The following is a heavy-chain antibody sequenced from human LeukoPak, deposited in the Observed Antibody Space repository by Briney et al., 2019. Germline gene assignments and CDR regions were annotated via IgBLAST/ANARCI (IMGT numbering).Heavy chain of an antibody. D-gene: IGHD6-25*01. CDR1: GFTFDDYG. CDR3: ARESYIAAPGPTGFDS. J-gene: IGHJ5*01. V-gene: IGHV3-20*04. Sequence: GGSLRLSCTASGFTFDDYGMSWVRQAPGKGLEWVSGINWSGGTTGYVDSVKGRFTISRDNAKNSLYLQMNSLRAEDTALYYCARESYIAAPGPTGFDSWGQGTLATVSS. CDR2: INWSGGTT.